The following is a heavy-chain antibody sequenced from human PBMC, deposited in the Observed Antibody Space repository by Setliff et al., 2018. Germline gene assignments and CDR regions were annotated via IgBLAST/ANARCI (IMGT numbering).Heavy chain of an antibody. J-gene: IGHJ3*02. V-gene: IGHV3-73*01. Sequence: GSLRLSCAASGFSFSGSAVYWVRQASGKGLEWIGRIRGRTDNYATAYAASVRGRFTISRDDSKNTAYLQMNSLKTEDTAVYYCTFARDGYDVFDIWGQGTMVTVSS. CDR1: GFSFSGSA. CDR3: TFARDGYDVFDI. CDR2: IRGRTDNYAT. D-gene: IGHD5-18*01.